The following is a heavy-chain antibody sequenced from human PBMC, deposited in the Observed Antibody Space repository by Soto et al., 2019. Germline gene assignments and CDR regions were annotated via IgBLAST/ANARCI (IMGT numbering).Heavy chain of an antibody. D-gene: IGHD6-13*01. CDR2: ISYDGSNK. J-gene: IGHJ4*02. Sequence: PGGSLRLSCAASGFTFSSYAMHWVRQAPGKGLEWVAVISYDGSNKYYADSVKGRFTISRDNSKNTLYLQMNSLRAEDTAVYYCANIAAAPHSDYWGQGTLVTVSS. V-gene: IGHV3-30-3*01. CDR3: ANIAAAPHSDY. CDR1: GFTFSSYA.